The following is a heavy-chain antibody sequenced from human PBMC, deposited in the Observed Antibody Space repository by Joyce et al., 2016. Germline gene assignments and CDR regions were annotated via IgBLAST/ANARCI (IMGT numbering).Heavy chain of an antibody. V-gene: IGHV1-69*01. J-gene: IGHJ4*02. CDR1: GGTFNYYA. Sequence: QVQLVQSGAEVKKSGSSVKISCTASGGTFNYYAINWVRQAPGQGPEWLGGIIPVYESPDYAQKFQGRVTITADESTSTSYMELTSLTSEDTAVYYCARSLSYSSRRSLRFYYFDFWGQETRVTVSS. CDR3: ARSLSYSSRRSLRFYYFDF. CDR2: IIPVYESP. D-gene: IGHD2-2*01.